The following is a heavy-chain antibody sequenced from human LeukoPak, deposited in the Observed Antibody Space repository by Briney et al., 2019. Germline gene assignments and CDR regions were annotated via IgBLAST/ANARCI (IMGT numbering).Heavy chain of an antibody. CDR3: AKGDNYYDSSGYYYVRALFDY. CDR2: TSYNGNIK. V-gene: IGHV3-30*18. Sequence: GGSLRLSCAASGFTFSSYGMHWVRQAPGKGLEGVAGTSYNGNIKYYADYVKCRFSISRDNSKHTLYLQMDSLRAEDTAVYYCAKGDNYYDSSGYYYVRALFDYWGQGTLVTVSS. D-gene: IGHD3-22*01. J-gene: IGHJ4*02. CDR1: GFTFSSYG.